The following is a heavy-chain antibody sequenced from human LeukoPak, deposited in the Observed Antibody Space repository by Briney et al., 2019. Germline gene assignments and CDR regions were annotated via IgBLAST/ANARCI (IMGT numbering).Heavy chain of an antibody. J-gene: IGHJ5*02. D-gene: IGHD6-13*01. Sequence: ASVKVSCKTSGYTFTNYDINWVRQAPGQGLEWMGWMNPNSGNTGYAQKFRGRVTITSHTSISTAYMELRGLRSEDTAVYYCARGGASAAARRFDPWGQETLVTVSS. V-gene: IGHV1-8*03. CDR1: GYTFTNYD. CDR2: MNPNSGNT. CDR3: ARGGASAAARRFDP.